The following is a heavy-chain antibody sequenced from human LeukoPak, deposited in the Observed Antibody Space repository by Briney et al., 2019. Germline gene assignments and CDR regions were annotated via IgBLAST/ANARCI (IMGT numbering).Heavy chain of an antibody. D-gene: IGHD2-21*02. CDR3: ARGECGFDCPKYNWFDP. CDR1: GYTFTDYY. CDR2: INPYSGGT. J-gene: IGHJ5*02. V-gene: IGHV1-2*02. Sequence: ASVKVSCKASGYTFTDYYMHWVRQAPGQGLEWMGWINPYSGGTNYEQKFQGRVTMTRDTSISTAYMEVSRVRSDDTAMYYCARGECGFDCPKYNWFDPWGQGTLVTVSS.